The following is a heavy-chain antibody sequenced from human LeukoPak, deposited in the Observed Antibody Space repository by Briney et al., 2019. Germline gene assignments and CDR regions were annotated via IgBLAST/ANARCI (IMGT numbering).Heavy chain of an antibody. CDR2: ISAYNGNT. J-gene: IGHJ5*02. V-gene: IGHV1-18*01. D-gene: IGHD6-19*01. CDR3: ARDCGSGWCPGTPGTNWFDP. Sequence: ASVKVSCKASGYTFTSYGISWVRQAPGQGLEWMGWISAYNGNTNYAQKLQGRVTMTTDTSASTAYMELSGLRSEDTAVYYCARDCGSGWCPGTPGTNWFDPWGQGILVTVSS. CDR1: GYTFTSYG.